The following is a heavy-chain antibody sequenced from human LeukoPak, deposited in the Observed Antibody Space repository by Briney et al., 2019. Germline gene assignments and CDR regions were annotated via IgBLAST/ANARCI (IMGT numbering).Heavy chain of an antibody. CDR1: GYTFTYSY. J-gene: IGHJ4*02. CDR3: ARSGYNYGLD. CDR2: INPKSSGT. V-gene: IGHV1-2*02. D-gene: IGHD5-18*01. Sequence: ASVTVSFTASGYTFTYSYMHWVRHAPAQGLEWMANINPKSSGTEYAQKFQGRVTVTRDTSIATAYIELNSLPSDDTAVYYCARSGYNYGLDWGQGTRVTGSS.